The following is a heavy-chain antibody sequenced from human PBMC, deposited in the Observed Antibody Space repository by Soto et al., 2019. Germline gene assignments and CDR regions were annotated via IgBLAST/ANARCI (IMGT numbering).Heavy chain of an antibody. CDR1: GYTFTSYG. J-gene: IGHJ4*02. CDR3: ARGTVGGFDYVDD. Sequence: QVQLVQSGAEMKTPGASVKVSCKASGYTFTSYGISWVRQAPGQGLEWMGWITAYNGNRNYVQKFQGRVTMTRDTSTSTAYMELRRLRLDDTAVYYCARGTVGGFDYVDDWGQGTLVTVSS. V-gene: IGHV1-18*01. D-gene: IGHD5-12*01. CDR2: ITAYNGNR.